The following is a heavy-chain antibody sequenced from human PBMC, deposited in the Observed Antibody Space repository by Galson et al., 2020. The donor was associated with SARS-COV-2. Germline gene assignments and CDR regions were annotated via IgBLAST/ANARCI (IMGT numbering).Heavy chain of an antibody. CDR1: GFTFRTYP. CDR3: VKDHQYSRSYLTPPYYFDY. D-gene: IGHD1-26*01. J-gene: IGHJ4*02. Sequence: PGESLKISCSASGFTFRTYPMHWVRQAPGKGLEYVSAISSHGGSTFYADSVKGRFTISRENLKNTLYLQMSSLRDEDTAVYYCVKDHQYSRSYLTPPYYFDYWGQGTLVTVSS. CDR2: ISSHGGST. V-gene: IGHV3-64D*06.